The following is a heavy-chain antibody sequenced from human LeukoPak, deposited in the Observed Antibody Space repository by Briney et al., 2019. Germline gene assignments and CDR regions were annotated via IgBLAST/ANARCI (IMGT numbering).Heavy chain of an antibody. CDR1: GYTFTSYG. CDR2: ISYDGSNK. Sequence: SCKASGYTFTSYGISWVRQAPGKGLEWVAVISYDGSNKYYADSVKGRFTISRDNSKNTLYLQMNSLRAEDTAVYYCARDNSSSGYYLWSLAWYYYYGMDVWGQGTTVTVSS. CDR3: ARDNSSSGYYLWSLAWYYYYGMDV. J-gene: IGHJ6*02. D-gene: IGHD3-22*01. V-gene: IGHV3-30-3*01.